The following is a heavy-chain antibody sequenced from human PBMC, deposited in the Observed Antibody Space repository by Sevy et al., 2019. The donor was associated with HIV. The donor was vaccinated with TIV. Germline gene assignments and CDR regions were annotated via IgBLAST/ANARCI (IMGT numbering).Heavy chain of an antibody. J-gene: IGHJ4*02. V-gene: IGHV3-13*01. CDR2: IGTAGDT. CDR3: ARGRVRRVDYDGSGNYYNSWYFDY. CDR1: GFTFSTSD. Sequence: GGSLRLSCAASGFTFSTSDMHWVRQFTGKGLEWISGIGTAGDTYYPGSVEGRFTISRENAKNSWFLQMNSLRAGDTAVYYCARGRVRRVDYDGSGNYYNSWYFDYWGRGTLVTVSS. D-gene: IGHD3-10*01.